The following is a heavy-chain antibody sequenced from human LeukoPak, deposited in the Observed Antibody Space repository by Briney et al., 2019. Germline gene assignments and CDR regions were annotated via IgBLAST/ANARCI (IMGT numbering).Heavy chain of an antibody. D-gene: IGHD3-3*01. V-gene: IGHV1-46*01. CDR1: GYTFTSYY. J-gene: IGHJ6*03. Sequence: GASVKVSCKASGYTFTSYYMHWVRRAPGQGLEWKGRINPSGGSTSYAQKFQGRVTMTRDTSTSTVYMELSSLRSEDTAVYYCARDRGSYYDFWSGYISHYYYYMDVWGKGTTVTVSS. CDR2: INPSGGST. CDR3: ARDRGSYYDFWSGYISHYYYYMDV.